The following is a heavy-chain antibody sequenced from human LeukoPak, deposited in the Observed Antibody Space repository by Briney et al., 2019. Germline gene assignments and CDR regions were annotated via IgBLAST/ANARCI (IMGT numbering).Heavy chain of an antibody. Sequence: PSETLSLTCAVYGGSFSGYYWSWLRQPPGKGLEWIGEINHSGSTNYNPSLKSRVTISVDTSKNQFSLKLSSVTAADTAVYYCARGATSSSYYYYYMDVWGKGTTVTVSS. J-gene: IGHJ6*03. CDR3: ARGATSSSYYYYYMDV. CDR2: INHSGST. V-gene: IGHV4-34*01. CDR1: GGSFSGYY.